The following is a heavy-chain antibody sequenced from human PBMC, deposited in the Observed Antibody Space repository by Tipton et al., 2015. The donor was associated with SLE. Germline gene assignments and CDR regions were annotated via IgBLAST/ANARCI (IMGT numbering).Heavy chain of an antibody. CDR2: IYYSGST. Sequence: TLSLTCTVSGGSVSSGSYYWSWIRQPPGKGLEWIGNIYYSGSTNYNPSLKSRITISVDTSRNQFSLQLTSVTAADTAVYYCARGYPGGAGWGQGTLVTVSS. CDR3: ARGYPGGAG. D-gene: IGHD1-14*01. J-gene: IGHJ4*02. CDR1: GGSVSSGSYY. V-gene: IGHV4-61*01.